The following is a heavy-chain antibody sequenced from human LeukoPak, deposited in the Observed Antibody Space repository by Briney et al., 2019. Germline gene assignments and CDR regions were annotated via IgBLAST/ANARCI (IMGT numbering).Heavy chain of an antibody. CDR2: ISSSSSYI. J-gene: IGHJ4*02. D-gene: IGHD6-13*01. Sequence: GGSLRLSCAASGFTFSSYSMNWVRQAPGKGLEWVSSISSSSSYIYYADSVKGRFTISRDNAKNSLYLQMNSLRAEDTAVYYCARWSSWNRAPYFDYWGQGTLVTVSS. CDR3: ARWSSWNRAPYFDY. CDR1: GFTFSSYS. V-gene: IGHV3-21*01.